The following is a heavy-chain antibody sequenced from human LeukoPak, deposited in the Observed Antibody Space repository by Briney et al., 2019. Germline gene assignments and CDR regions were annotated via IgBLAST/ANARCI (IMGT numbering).Heavy chain of an antibody. V-gene: IGHV4-59*08. J-gene: IGHJ4*02. Sequence: SETLSLTCTVSGGSISSYYWSWIRQPPGKGLEWIGYIYYSGSTNYNPSLKSRVTISVDTSKNQFSLKLSSVTAADTAVYYCAGIAVAGRGDYWGQGTLVTVSS. D-gene: IGHD6-19*01. CDR1: GGSISSYY. CDR3: AGIAVAGRGDY. CDR2: IYYSGST.